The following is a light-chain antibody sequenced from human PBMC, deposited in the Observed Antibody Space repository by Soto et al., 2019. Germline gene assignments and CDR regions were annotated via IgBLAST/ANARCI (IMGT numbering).Light chain of an antibody. Sequence: DIQMTQSPSSLSASVVDRVTITCQASQDISSYLNWYQQKPGKAPKLLIYAASSLQSGVPSRFSGSGSGTDFTLTISSLQPEDFATYYCQQSYSTPHTCGQGTRREIK. J-gene: IGKJ5*01. V-gene: IGKV1-39*01. CDR2: AAS. CDR3: QQSYSTPHT. CDR1: QDISSY.